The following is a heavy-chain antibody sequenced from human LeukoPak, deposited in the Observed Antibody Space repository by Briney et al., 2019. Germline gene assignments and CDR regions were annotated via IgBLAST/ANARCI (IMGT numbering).Heavy chain of an antibody. V-gene: IGHV5-51*01. D-gene: IGHD2-15*01. Sequence: GESLKISCKGSGYSFISYWIGWVRQMPGKGLEWMGTIYPGDSDTRYSPSFQGQVTLSADKSISTAYLQWSSLKASDSAMYYCVRQVRRSANLLAADYYFMDVWGKGTTVTVS. CDR1: GYSFISYW. J-gene: IGHJ6*03. CDR2: IYPGDSDT. CDR3: VRQVRRSANLLAADYYFMDV.